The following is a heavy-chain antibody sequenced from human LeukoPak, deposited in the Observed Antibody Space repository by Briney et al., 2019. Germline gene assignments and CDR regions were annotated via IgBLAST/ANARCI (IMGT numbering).Heavy chain of an antibody. J-gene: IGHJ4*02. D-gene: IGHD3-22*01. Sequence: GESLKISCKGSGYSFSSKWIGWVRQMPGKGLEWMGIIYPGDSDTKYSPSFEGRVTMSADKSISAAYLQWSSLRASDTAMYYCARRDDSSGYFDYWGQGTLVTVSS. CDR1: GYSFSSKW. CDR2: IYPGDSDT. V-gene: IGHV5-51*01. CDR3: ARRDDSSGYFDY.